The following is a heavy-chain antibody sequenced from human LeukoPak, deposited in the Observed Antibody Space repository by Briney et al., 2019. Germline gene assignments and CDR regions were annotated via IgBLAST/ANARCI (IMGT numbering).Heavy chain of an antibody. D-gene: IGHD3-22*01. V-gene: IGHV4-30-4*01. CDR3: ARPYYYDSRVDP. J-gene: IGHJ5*02. Sequence: SETLSLTCTVSGGSISSGDYYWSWIRQPPGKGLEWIGYMYYSGSTYYNPSLKSRVTISLDTSKSQFSLKLSSVTAADTAVYYCARPYYYDSRVDPWGQGTLVTVSS. CDR2: MYYSGST. CDR1: GGSISSGDYY.